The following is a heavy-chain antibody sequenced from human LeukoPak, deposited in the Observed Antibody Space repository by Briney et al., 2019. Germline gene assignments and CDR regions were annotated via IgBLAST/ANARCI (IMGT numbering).Heavy chain of an antibody. V-gene: IGHV4-39*01. J-gene: IGHJ4*02. CDR1: GGSISSSSYY. D-gene: IGHD6-19*01. CDR3: ARYMAAVAGTSYFYY. Sequence: SETLFLTCTVSGGSISSSSYYWGWIRQPPGKGLEWIGSIYYSGSTYYNPSLKSRVTISVDTSKNQFSLKLSSVTAADTAVYYCARYMAAVAGTSYFYYWGQGTLVTVSS. CDR2: IYYSGST.